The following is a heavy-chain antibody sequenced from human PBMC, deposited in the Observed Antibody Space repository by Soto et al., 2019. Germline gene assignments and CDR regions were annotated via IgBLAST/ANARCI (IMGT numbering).Heavy chain of an antibody. V-gene: IGHV3-23*01. J-gene: IGHJ5*02. CDR2: ISGSGGST. CDR3: AKDPRPTYYYDSSGYYNWFDP. D-gene: IGHD3-22*01. CDR1: GFTFSSYA. Sequence: GGSLRLSCAASGFTFSSYAMSWVRQAPGKGLEWVSAISGSGGSTYYADSVKGRFTISRDNSKNTLYLQMNSLRAEDTAIYYCAKDPRPTYYYDSSGYYNWFDPWGQGTLVTVSS.